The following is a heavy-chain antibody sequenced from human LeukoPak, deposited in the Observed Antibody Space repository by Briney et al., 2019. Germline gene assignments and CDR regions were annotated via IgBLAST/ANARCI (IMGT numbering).Heavy chain of an antibody. CDR1: LGSINRY. CDR3: ARDSGTTGEVKFDP. Sequence: SETLSVTCTVSLGSINRYWSWMRQPAGKGLEWIGRISGSGSTTYNPSLKSRLSISIDTSKNQFSLKLMSVTAADTAVYYCARDSGTTGEVKFDPWGQGTLVTVSS. D-gene: IGHD3-10*01. V-gene: IGHV4-4*07. CDR2: ISGSGST. J-gene: IGHJ5*02.